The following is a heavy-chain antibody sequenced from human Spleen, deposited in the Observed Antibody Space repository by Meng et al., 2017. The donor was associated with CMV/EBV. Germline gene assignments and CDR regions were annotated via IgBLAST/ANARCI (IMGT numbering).Heavy chain of an antibody. D-gene: IGHD5-24*01. V-gene: IGHV4-39*07. Sequence: GSLRLSCSVSGGSISSSTYYWGWIRQPPGKGLEWIGSVYNSGSTYYDPSLKSRVTISVDTSKNQFSLKLSSVTAADTAVYYCARGRDGYSWGLMDVWGQGTTVTVSS. J-gene: IGHJ6*02. CDR3: ARGRDGYSWGLMDV. CDR1: GGSISSSTYY. CDR2: VYNSGST.